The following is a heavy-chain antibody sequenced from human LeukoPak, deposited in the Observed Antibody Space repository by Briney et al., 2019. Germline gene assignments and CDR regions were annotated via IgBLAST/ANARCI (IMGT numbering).Heavy chain of an antibody. V-gene: IGHV4-34*01. Sequence: SETLSLTCAVYGGSFSGYYWSWIRQPPGKGLEWIGDINHSGSTNYNPSLKSRVTISVDTSKNQFSLKLSSVTAADTAVYYCAGYCSGGSCYSGAFDIWGQGTMVTVSS. D-gene: IGHD2-15*01. J-gene: IGHJ3*02. CDR2: INHSGST. CDR1: GGSFSGYY. CDR3: AGYCSGGSCYSGAFDI.